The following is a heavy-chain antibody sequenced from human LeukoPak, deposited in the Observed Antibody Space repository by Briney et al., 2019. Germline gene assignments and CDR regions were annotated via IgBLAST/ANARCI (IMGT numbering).Heavy chain of an antibody. CDR1: GFTFATYA. V-gene: IGHV3-64*01. J-gene: IGHJ2*01. CDR3: ARVRDWYFDL. Sequence: GESLRLSCAASGFTFATYAIHWVRQAPGKRLEFVSAISNNGDKTYYANSVKGKFTISRDNSKNTLYLQMGSLRAEDMAVYYCARVRDWYFDLWGRGTLVTVSS. CDR2: ISNNGDKT.